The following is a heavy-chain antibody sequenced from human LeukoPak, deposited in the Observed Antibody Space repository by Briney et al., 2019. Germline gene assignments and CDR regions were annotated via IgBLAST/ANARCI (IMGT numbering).Heavy chain of an antibody. D-gene: IGHD2-15*01. CDR2: ISGSGGST. J-gene: IGHJ4*02. V-gene: IGHV3-23*01. CDR3: AKDRYCSGGSCYYFDY. Sequence: GGSLRLSCAASGFTFSSYAMSWVRQAPGKGLEWVSAISGSGGSTYYADSVKGRFTISRDNSKNTLYLQMNSLRDEDTAVYYCAKDRYCSGGSCYYFDYWGQGTLVTVSS. CDR1: GFTFSSYA.